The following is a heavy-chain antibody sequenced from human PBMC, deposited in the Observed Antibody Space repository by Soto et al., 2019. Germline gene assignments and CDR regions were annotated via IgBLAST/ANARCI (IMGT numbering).Heavy chain of an antibody. V-gene: IGHV2-70*01. D-gene: IGHD3-16*02. J-gene: IGHJ4*02. Sequence: RPTLVNPTQTLTQPCTFSGFSLSTSGMSVIWIRQPPGKALEWLALIDWDDDKYYSTSLKTRLTISKDTSKNQVVLTVTNMDPVDTATYYCARLSYRSFNFDYWGQGTLVTVS. CDR3: ARLSYRSFNFDY. CDR1: GFSLSTSGMS. CDR2: IDWDDDK.